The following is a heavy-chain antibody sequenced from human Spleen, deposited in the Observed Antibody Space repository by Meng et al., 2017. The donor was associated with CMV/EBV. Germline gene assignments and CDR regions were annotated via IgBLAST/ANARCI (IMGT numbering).Heavy chain of an antibody. D-gene: IGHD3-22*01. CDR2: INPNSGDT. J-gene: IGHJ3*02. V-gene: IGHV1-2*02. Sequence: ASVKVSCKASGYTFNDYYIHGVRQAPGQGLEWMAWINPNSGDTKYTQKFEGRVTLTRDTSITTANLEFRRLRSDDTAGYYCSGHYFDSDNTNDVFDIWGQGTMVTVSS. CDR1: GYTFNDYY. CDR3: SGHYFDSDNTNDVFDI.